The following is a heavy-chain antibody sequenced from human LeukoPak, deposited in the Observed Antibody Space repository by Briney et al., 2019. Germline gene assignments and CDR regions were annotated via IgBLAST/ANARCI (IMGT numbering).Heavy chain of an antibody. D-gene: IGHD2/OR15-2a*01. CDR3: ARGHCNSRNCYWHFDL. Sequence: PGGPLRLSCDASGFIFSDYYMSWIRQAPGKGLEWLSYITGTDHSMRYADSVKGRFAISRDNGKNSLYLQLNSLRAEDTAVYYCARGHCNSRNCYWHFDLWGRGTRVTVSS. V-gene: IGHV3-11*01. J-gene: IGHJ2*01. CDR1: GFIFSDYY. CDR2: ITGTDHSM.